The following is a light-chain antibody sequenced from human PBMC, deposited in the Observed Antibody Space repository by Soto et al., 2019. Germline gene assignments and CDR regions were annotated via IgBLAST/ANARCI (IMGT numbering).Light chain of an antibody. CDR3: QQYGSSGT. J-gene: IGKJ1*01. V-gene: IGKV3-11*01. Sequence: VLTQSPATLSLSPGERATLSCRASLNVNSYLAWYQQKPGQAPRLLIYDASNRAAGIPARFSGSGSGTDFTLTISSLEPEDFAVYYCQQYGSSGTFGQGTKVEIK. CDR1: LNVNSY. CDR2: DAS.